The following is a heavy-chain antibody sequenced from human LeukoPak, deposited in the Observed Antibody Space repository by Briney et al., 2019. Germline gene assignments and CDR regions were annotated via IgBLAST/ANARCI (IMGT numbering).Heavy chain of an antibody. D-gene: IGHD3-3*01. CDR3: ARGWSRYYGMDV. Sequence: SETLSLTCAVYGRSFSGYYWSWIRQPPGKGLEWIGEINHSGSTNYNPSLKSRVTISVDTSKNQFSLKLSSVTAADTAVYYCARGWSRYYGMDVWGKGTTVTVSS. V-gene: IGHV4-34*01. CDR2: INHSGST. CDR1: GRSFSGYY. J-gene: IGHJ6*04.